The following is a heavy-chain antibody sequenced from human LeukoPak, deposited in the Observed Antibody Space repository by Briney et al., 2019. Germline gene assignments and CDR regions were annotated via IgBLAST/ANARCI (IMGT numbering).Heavy chain of an antibody. CDR2: LNTDGSRT. CDR1: GFTFSRYW. D-gene: IGHD2-15*01. Sequence: GGSLRLSCAASGFTFSRYWMHWVRQAPGKGLVWVSRLNTDGSRTNYADSVKGRFTISRDNAKNTLYLQMNSLRVEDTAVYYCAKDLSGAHDYWGQGTVVTVSS. J-gene: IGHJ4*02. CDR3: AKDLSGAHDY. V-gene: IGHV3-74*01.